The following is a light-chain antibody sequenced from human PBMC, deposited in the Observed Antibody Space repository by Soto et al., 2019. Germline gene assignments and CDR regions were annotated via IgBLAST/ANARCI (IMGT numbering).Light chain of an antibody. V-gene: IGKV3-11*01. CDR2: DAS. Sequence: EIVLIQSPATLSLSPGERATLSCRASQSVTRSLAWYQQKPGQAPRLLIYDASTRATDIPARFRGSGSGTDFTLTISSLEPEDFAVYDCQQRSNWPLTFGGGTKVEIK. J-gene: IGKJ4*01. CDR3: QQRSNWPLT. CDR1: QSVTRS.